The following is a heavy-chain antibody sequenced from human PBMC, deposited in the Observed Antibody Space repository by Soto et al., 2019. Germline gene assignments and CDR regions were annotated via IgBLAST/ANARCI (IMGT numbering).Heavy chain of an antibody. D-gene: IGHD6-19*01. Sequence: SETLSLTCTVSGGSISSYYWSWIRQPPGKGLEWIGYIYYSGSTNYNPSLKSRVTISVDTSKNQFSLKLSSVTAADTAVYYCARGVKWLAYFDYWGQGTLVTVSS. CDR2: IYYSGST. V-gene: IGHV4-59*01. CDR3: ARGVKWLAYFDY. J-gene: IGHJ4*02. CDR1: GGSISSYY.